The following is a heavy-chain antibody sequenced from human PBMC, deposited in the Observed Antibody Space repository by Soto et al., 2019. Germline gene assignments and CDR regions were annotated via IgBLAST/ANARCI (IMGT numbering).Heavy chain of an antibody. D-gene: IGHD6-13*01. CDR2: ISGYNGNT. V-gene: IGHV1-18*01. Sequence: QVQLVQSGAEVKKPGASVKVSCKASGYTFTSYGISWVRQAPGQGLEWMGWISGYNGNTNYAQKLQGRVTMTTDTSKNTAYMELRSLRSDDTAVYYCARAPPEEQLVLGYDYWGQGTLVTVSS. CDR3: ARAPPEEQLVLGYDY. CDR1: GYTFTSYG. J-gene: IGHJ4*02.